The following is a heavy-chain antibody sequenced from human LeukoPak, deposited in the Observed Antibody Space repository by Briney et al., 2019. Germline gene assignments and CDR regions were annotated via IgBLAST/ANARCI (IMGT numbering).Heavy chain of an antibody. CDR3: ARHGGGGESYPRVFDY. V-gene: IGHV4-59*08. CDR2: IYYSGSI. Sequence: SETLSLTCTVSGGSISPYYWSWIRQPPGKGLEWIGYIYYSGSINYNPSLKSRVTMSVDTSKNQFSLKLRSVTAADTAVYYCARHGGGGESYPRVFDYWGRGTLATVSP. CDR1: GGSISPYY. J-gene: IGHJ4*02. D-gene: IGHD1-26*01.